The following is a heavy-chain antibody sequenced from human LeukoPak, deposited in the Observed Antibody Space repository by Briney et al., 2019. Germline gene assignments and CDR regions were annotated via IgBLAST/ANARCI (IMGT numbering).Heavy chain of an antibody. D-gene: IGHD2-15*01. CDR3: ASRQDCSGGSCYSGDYYYYYGMDV. CDR2: INHSGST. V-gene: IGHV4-34*01. J-gene: IGHJ6*02. CDR1: GFTFSSYE. Sequence: LRLSCAASGFTFSSYEMNWIRQPPGKGLEWIGEINHSGSTNYNPSLKSRVTISVDTSKNQFSLKLSSVTAADTAVYYCASRQDCSGGSCYSGDYYYYYGMDVWGQGTTVTVSS.